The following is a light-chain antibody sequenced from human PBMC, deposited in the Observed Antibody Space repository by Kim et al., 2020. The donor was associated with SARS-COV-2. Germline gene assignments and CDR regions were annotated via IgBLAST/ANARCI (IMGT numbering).Light chain of an antibody. V-gene: IGKV1-12*01. CDR3: QQAASFPLI. Sequence: QMTQSPSAVYASIGDTVTITCRASQDISKWVAWYQQKPGKAPRFLIYAASNLRSGVPSRFSGSGSGTDFTLTINSLQTDDFATYYCQQAASFPLIFGGGTKVDIK. CDR2: AAS. CDR1: QDISKW. J-gene: IGKJ4*01.